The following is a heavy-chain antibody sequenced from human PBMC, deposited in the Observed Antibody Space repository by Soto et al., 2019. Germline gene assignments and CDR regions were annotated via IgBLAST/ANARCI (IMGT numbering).Heavy chain of an antibody. V-gene: IGHV1-69*02. CDR2: IIPMLGIA. J-gene: IGHJ4*02. D-gene: IGHD5-18*01. CDR1: GGTFSSYT. Sequence: ASVKVSCKASGGTFSSYTFSWVRQAPGQGLEWMGRIIPMLGIANYAQKFQGRVTITADKFTSTAYMELSSLRSEDTAVYYCANRGYSYGFVIYWGQGTLVTVSS. CDR3: ANRGYSYGFVIY.